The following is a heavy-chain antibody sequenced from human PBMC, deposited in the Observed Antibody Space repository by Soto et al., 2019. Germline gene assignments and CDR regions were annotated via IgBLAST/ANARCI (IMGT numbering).Heavy chain of an antibody. CDR1: GFTFSSYA. J-gene: IGHJ6*02. Sequence: GGSLRLSCAASGFTFSSYAMHWVRQAPGKGLEWVAVILYDGSNKYYTDSVKGRLTISRDNSKNTLYLQMNSLRAEDTAVYYCASDLADCSGGSCYHYYYYYGMDVRGQGTPVTVSS. CDR2: ILYDGSNK. CDR3: ASDLADCSGGSCYHYYYYYGMDV. D-gene: IGHD2-15*01. V-gene: IGHV3-30-3*01.